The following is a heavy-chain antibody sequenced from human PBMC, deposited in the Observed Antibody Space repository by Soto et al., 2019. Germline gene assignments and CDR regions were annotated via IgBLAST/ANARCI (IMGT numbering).Heavy chain of an antibody. CDR2: MSHSGRT. V-gene: IGHV4-38-2*01. Sequence: SETLSLTCAVSGYSISSGYYWGWIRQPPGEGLEWIGCMSHSGRTYNNPSLKSRVTISRDTSKNQFSLLLTSVTAADTAVYFCAGYTDGWTNDYWGQGTLVTVSS. CDR3: AGYTDGWTNDY. CDR1: GYSISSGYY. D-gene: IGHD6-19*01. J-gene: IGHJ4*02.